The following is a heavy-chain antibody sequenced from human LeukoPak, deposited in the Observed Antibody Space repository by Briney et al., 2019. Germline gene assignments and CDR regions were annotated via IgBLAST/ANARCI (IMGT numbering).Heavy chain of an antibody. Sequence: ASVKVSCKASGYTFTGYYMHWVRQAPGQGLEWMGWINPNSGGTNYAQKFQGRVTMTRDTSISTAYMELSRLRSDDTAVYHCARGHIVVVSGIFDYWGHGTLVTVSS. V-gene: IGHV1-2*02. CDR1: GYTFTGYY. CDR2: INPNSGGT. D-gene: IGHD2-15*01. J-gene: IGHJ4*01. CDR3: ARGHIVVVSGIFDY.